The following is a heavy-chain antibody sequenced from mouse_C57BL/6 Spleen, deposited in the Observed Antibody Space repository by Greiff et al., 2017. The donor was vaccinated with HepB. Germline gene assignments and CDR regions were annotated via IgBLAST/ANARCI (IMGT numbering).Heavy chain of an antibody. D-gene: IGHD1-1*01. J-gene: IGHJ4*01. Sequence: QVQLQQPGAELVKPGASVKLSCKASGYTFTSYWMHWVKQRPGQGLAWIGMIHPNSGSTNYNEKFKSKATLTVDKSSSTAYMQLSSLTSEDSAVYYCARENYYGSSYRSYAMDYWGQGTSVTVSS. CDR3: ARENYYGSSYRSYAMDY. CDR1: GYTFTSYW. CDR2: IHPNSGST. V-gene: IGHV1-64*01.